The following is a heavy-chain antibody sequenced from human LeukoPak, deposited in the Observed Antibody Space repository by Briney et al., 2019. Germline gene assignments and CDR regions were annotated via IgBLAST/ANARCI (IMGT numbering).Heavy chain of an antibody. CDR2: IYTSEST. Sequence: PSQTLSLTCTVSGGSISSGSYYWSWIRQPAGKGLEWIGRIYTSESTNYNPSLKSRVTISVDTSKNQFSLKLSSVTAADTAVYYCARAQYYYDSSGYYLYYFDYWGQGTLVTVSS. J-gene: IGHJ4*02. V-gene: IGHV4-61*02. D-gene: IGHD3-22*01. CDR1: GGSISSGSYY. CDR3: ARAQYYYDSSGYYLYYFDY.